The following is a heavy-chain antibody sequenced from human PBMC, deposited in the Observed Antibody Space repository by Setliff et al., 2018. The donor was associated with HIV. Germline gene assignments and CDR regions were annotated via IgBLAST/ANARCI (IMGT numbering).Heavy chain of an antibody. Sequence: PSETLSLTCTVSGDPISTYYWSWIRQPPGKGLEWIGHIYTSGSTTYNPSLNSRVTMSVDTSKNHFSLRLISVTAADTALYYCARADYDGGSYYFDSWDQGTLVTVSS. D-gene: IGHD2-15*01. V-gene: IGHV4-4*07. CDR2: IYTSGST. CDR3: ARADYDGGSYYFDS. J-gene: IGHJ4*02. CDR1: GDPISTYY.